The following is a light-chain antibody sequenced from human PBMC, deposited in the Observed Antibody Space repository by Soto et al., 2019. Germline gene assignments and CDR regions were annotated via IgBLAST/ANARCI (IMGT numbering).Light chain of an antibody. Sequence: QSALTQPASVSGSPGQSITISCTGTSSDVGDYNYVSWYQHHPGKAPKLMICEVSNRPSGVSNRFSGSKSGNTASLTISGLQAEDEADYYCSSYAGSTTHVVFGGGTKLTVL. CDR2: EVS. CDR3: SSYAGSTTHVV. CDR1: SSDVGDYNY. V-gene: IGLV2-14*01. J-gene: IGLJ2*01.